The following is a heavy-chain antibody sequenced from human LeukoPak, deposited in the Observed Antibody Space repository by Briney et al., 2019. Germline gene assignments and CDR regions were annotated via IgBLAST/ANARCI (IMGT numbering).Heavy chain of an antibody. V-gene: IGHV3-7*01. D-gene: IGHD5-18*01. CDR2: IKPDGSAE. CDR1: GFTFSSNW. CDR3: ARDRKQLWFPDAFDI. J-gene: IGHJ3*02. Sequence: GGSLRLSCATSGFTFSSNWMSWVRHVPGRGLDWVANIKPDGSAEYYAASVKGRFTVSRDNAKNSLYLQMNSLRVEDTAVYYCARDRKQLWFPDAFDIWGQGTMVTVSS.